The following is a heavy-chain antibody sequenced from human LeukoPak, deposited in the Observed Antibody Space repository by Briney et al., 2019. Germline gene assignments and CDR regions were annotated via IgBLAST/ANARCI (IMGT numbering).Heavy chain of an antibody. V-gene: IGHV3-23*01. CDR1: GFTFSSYA. CDR3: AKNNGGSGYAAADY. Sequence: GGSLRLSCAASGFTFSSYAMPWVRQAPGKGPEWVSSITAGGGTTYYAEYVKGRFTISRDNSKTTLYVQMNSLRAEDTAIYYCAKNNGGSGYAAADYWGQGTLVIVSS. CDR2: ITAGGGTT. J-gene: IGHJ4*02. D-gene: IGHD2-15*01.